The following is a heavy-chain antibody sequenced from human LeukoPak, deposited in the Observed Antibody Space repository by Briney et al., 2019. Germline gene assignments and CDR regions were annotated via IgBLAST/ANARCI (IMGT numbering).Heavy chain of an antibody. D-gene: IGHD2-15*01. CDR3: ARYAAMDV. CDR1: GFTFSSYS. Sequence: GGSLRLSCAASGFTFSSYSMNRVRQAPGKGLEWVANIKQDGSEQYYVDSVKGRFTISRDNAKNSLYLQMDSLGAEDTAVYYCARYAAMDVWGQGTTVTVS. CDR2: IKQDGSEQ. J-gene: IGHJ6*02. V-gene: IGHV3-7*01.